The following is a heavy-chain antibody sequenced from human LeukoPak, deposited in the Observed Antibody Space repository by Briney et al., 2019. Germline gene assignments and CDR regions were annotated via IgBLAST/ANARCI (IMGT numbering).Heavy chain of an antibody. Sequence: GGSLRLSCAAPGFTFSSYAMSWVRQAPGKGLEWVSAISGSGGSTYYADSVKGRFTISRDNSKNTLYLQMNSLRAEDTAVYYCAKDLKGVAPTVTTFDYWGQGTLVTVSS. V-gene: IGHV3-23*01. CDR3: AKDLKGVAPTVTTFDY. CDR2: ISGSGGST. CDR1: GFTFSSYA. J-gene: IGHJ4*02. D-gene: IGHD4-17*01.